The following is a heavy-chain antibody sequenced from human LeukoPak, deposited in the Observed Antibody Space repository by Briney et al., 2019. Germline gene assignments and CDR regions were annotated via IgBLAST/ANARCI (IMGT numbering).Heavy chain of an antibody. CDR1: GGSITGHY. J-gene: IGHJ5*02. CDR2: VYDNGNT. Sequence: SETLSLTCTVSGGSITGHYWTWIRQSPGKGLEWIGFVYDNGNTNYNSSLQSRVTMSVDTSTNQLSLKMTSVTAADTAIYYCARVFRGVVTSNWFDLWGQGTLVTVSP. D-gene: IGHD2-21*02. CDR3: ARVFRGVVTSNWFDL. V-gene: IGHV4-59*11.